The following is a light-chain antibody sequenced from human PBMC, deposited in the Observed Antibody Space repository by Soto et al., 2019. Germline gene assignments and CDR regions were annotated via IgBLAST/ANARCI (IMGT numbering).Light chain of an antibody. CDR2: KAS. CDR3: QHYNSYSEA. Sequence: DIQMTQSPSTLSGSVGDRVTITCRASQTISSWLAWYQQKPGKAPKLLIYKASTLKSGVPSRFSGSGSGTEFTLPISSLQPDDFATYYCQHYNSYSEAFGQGTKGEL. CDR1: QTISSW. V-gene: IGKV1-5*03. J-gene: IGKJ1*01.